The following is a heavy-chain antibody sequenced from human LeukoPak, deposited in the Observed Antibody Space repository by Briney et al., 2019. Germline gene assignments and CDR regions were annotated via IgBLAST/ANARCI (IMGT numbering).Heavy chain of an antibody. D-gene: IGHD1-1*01. Sequence: GGSLRLSCAASGFTFSSYGMNWVRQAPGKGLEWVSSISSSSSYIYYADSVKGRFTISRDNAKNSLYLQMNSLRAEDTAVYYCARARATGTTDDAFDIWGQGTMVTVSS. CDR2: ISSSSSYI. CDR1: GFTFSSYG. J-gene: IGHJ3*02. V-gene: IGHV3-21*01. CDR3: ARARATGTTDDAFDI.